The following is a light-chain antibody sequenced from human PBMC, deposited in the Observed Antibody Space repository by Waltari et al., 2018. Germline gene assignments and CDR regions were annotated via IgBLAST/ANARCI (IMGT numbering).Light chain of an antibody. Sequence: DIQMTQSPSTLPASVGDRVTITCRASQNINTWLAWHQQKPGKAPKPLIYKASSLESGVPSRFSGCGSGTEFTLSISSLQTDGCATYYCLQYNGEPRTFGQGTKVEVK. CDR2: KAS. J-gene: IGKJ1*01. CDR1: QNINTW. CDR3: LQYNGEPRT. V-gene: IGKV1-5*03.